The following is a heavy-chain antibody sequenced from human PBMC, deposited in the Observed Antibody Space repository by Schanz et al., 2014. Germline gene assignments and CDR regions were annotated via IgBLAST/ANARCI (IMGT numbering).Heavy chain of an antibody. J-gene: IGHJ4*02. Sequence: QVQLVESGGGVVQPGRSLRLSCAASGFSFSTYAMHWVRQAPGKGLRCVAVISGNGGEKYYADSVKGRFTISRDNSENTLFLEMNSLRLEDTAVYYCAKDYRTGAIDYWGQGTLVTVSS. D-gene: IGHD7-27*01. CDR2: ISGNGGEK. CDR1: GFSFSTYA. CDR3: AKDYRTGAIDY. V-gene: IGHV3-30*04.